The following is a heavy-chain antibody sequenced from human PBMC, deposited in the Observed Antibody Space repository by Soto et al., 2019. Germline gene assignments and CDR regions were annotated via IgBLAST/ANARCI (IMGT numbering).Heavy chain of an antibody. CDR2: INAGNGNT. V-gene: IGHV1-3*01. D-gene: IGHD2-21*02. CDR3: ERSIVVVTALDY. J-gene: IGHJ4*02. Sequence: QRLEWMGWINAGNGNTKYSQKFQGRVTITRDTSASTAYMELSSLRSEDTAVYYCERSIVVVTALDYWGQGPLV.